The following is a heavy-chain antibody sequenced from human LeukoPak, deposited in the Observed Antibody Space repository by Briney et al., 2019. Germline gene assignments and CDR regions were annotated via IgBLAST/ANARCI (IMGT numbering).Heavy chain of an antibody. CDR3: ARDLGRNFYYALDY. Sequence: ASVKVSCKASGYTLTNYGVSWVRQAPGQGLEWMGWIGAYNDNTNYVQKLQGRVTMTTDTSTSTAYMELRSLRSDDTAVYYCARDLGRNFYYALDYWGQGTLVTVSS. J-gene: IGHJ4*02. CDR2: IGAYNDNT. D-gene: IGHD3-22*01. V-gene: IGHV1-18*01. CDR1: GYTLTNYG.